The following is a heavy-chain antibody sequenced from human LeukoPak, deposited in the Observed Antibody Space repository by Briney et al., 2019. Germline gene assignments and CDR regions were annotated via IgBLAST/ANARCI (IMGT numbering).Heavy chain of an antibody. J-gene: IGHJ6*03. D-gene: IGHD5-18*01. Sequence: PSETLSLTCTVSGGSISSYYWSWIRHPPGKGLEWIGYIYYSGSTNYNPSLKSRVTISVDTSKNQFSLKLNSVTAADTAVYYCAREGYTYGVEGYYYYYMDVWGKGTTVTVSS. CDR1: GGSISSYY. CDR2: IYYSGST. V-gene: IGHV4-59*01. CDR3: AREGYTYGVEGYYYYYMDV.